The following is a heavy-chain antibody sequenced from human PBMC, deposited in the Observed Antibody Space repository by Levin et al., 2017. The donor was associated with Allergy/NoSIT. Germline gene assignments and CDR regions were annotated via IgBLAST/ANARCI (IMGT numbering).Heavy chain of an antibody. J-gene: IGHJ4*02. CDR1: GFTFSSYS. V-gene: IGHV3-21*01. CDR3: ARDLADSGDYAPGLGY. D-gene: IGHD4-17*01. CDR2: ISSSSSYI. Sequence: GESLKISCAASGFTFSSYSMNWVRQAPGKGLEWVSSISSSSSYIYYADSVKGRFTISRDNAKNSLYLQMNSLRAEDTAVYYCARDLADSGDYAPGLGYWGQGTLVTVSS.